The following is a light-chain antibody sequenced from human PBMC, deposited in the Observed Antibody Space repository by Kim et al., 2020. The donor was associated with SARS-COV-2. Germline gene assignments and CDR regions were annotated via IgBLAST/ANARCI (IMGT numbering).Light chain of an antibody. CDR1: QSLVHSDGNTY. CDR3: LQGTHWPRA. Sequence: DVVMTQSPLSLPVTLGQPASISCRSSQSLVHSDGNTYLNWFQQRPGQSPRRLIYKVSNRDSGVPDRFSGSGSGTDFTLKISRVEADDVGIYYCLQGTHWPRAFGQGTKVDIK. V-gene: IGKV2-30*02. J-gene: IGKJ1*01. CDR2: KVS.